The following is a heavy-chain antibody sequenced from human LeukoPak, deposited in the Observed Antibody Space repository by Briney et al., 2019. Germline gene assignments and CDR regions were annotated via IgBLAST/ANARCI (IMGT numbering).Heavy chain of an antibody. V-gene: IGHV4-34*01. J-gene: IGHJ4*02. CDR3: ARHRSLWFGDY. CDR1: GGSFRGYY. D-gene: IGHD3-10*01. CDR2: INHSGST. Sequence: SETLSLTCAVYGGSFRGYYWSWIRQPPGKGLEWIGEINHSGSTNYNPSLKSRVTISVDTSKNQFSLKLSSVTAADTAVYYCARHRSLWFGDYWGQGTLVTVSS.